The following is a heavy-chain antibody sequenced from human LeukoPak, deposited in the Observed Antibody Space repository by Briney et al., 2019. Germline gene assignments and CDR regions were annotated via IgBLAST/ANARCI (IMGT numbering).Heavy chain of an antibody. CDR2: IYPGDSDT. D-gene: IGHD1-26*01. CDR3: ARQGYSGSYYVNYFDY. Sequence: GESLKISCEGSGYTFTSYWIAWVRQMPGKGLEWMGIIYPGDSDTRYSPSFQGQVTISADKSISTAYLQWSSLKASDTAMYYCARQGYSGSYYVNYFDYWGQGTLVTVSS. V-gene: IGHV5-51*01. CDR1: GYTFTSYW. J-gene: IGHJ4*02.